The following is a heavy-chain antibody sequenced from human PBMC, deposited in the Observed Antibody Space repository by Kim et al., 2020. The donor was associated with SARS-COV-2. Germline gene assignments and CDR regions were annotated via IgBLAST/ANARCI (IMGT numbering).Heavy chain of an antibody. CDR1: GFTFGDYA. V-gene: IGHV3-9*01. Sequence: GGSLRLSCAASGFTFGDYAMHWVRQAPGKGLEWVSGISWNSAHIGYADPVKGRFTISRDNAQNSLYLQMNSLRAEDTALYYCARDDNVRNSTRLGMDVWGQGTTVTVSS. CDR3: ARDDNVRNSTRLGMDV. CDR2: ISWNSAHI. J-gene: IGHJ6*02.